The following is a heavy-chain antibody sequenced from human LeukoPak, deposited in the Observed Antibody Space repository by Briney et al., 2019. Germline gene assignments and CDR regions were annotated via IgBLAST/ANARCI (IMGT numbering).Heavy chain of an antibody. J-gene: IGHJ4*02. CDR1: GGSISSSNW. Sequence: SGTLSLTCAVSGGSISSSNWWSWVRQPPGKGLEWIGEIYHSGSTNYNPSLKSRVTISVDKSKNQFSLKLSSVTAADTAVYYCARESPSYDSSGYFDYWGQGTLVTVSS. V-gene: IGHV4-4*02. D-gene: IGHD3-22*01. CDR2: IYHSGST. CDR3: ARESPSYDSSGYFDY.